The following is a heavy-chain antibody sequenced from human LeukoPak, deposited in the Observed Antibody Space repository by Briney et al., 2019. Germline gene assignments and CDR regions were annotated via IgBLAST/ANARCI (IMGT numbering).Heavy chain of an antibody. D-gene: IGHD3-22*01. Sequence: SETLSLTCAVYGGSFSGYYWSWIRQPPGKRLEWIGEINHSGSTNYNPSLKSRVTISVDTSKNQFSLKLSSVTAADTAVYYCARDQDYYDSSGLGYFDYWGQGTLVTVSS. J-gene: IGHJ4*02. CDR1: GGSFSGYY. CDR3: ARDQDYYDSSGLGYFDY. CDR2: INHSGST. V-gene: IGHV4-34*01.